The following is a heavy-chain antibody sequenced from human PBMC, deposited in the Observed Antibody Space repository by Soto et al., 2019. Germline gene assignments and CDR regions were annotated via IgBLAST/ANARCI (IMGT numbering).Heavy chain of an antibody. D-gene: IGHD6-19*01. Sequence: VQLQESGPGLVNPSETLSLTCNVSGGSITNYYWTWIRQPVGKGLEWIGRIHGSGTTAYSPSLRGRLIMSLDTSKNPLSLNVTSVTAADTAIYYCVRVGAVATNGGYFDYWGQGALVTVSA. CDR3: VRVGAVATNGGYFDY. CDR2: IHGSGTT. CDR1: GGSITNYY. V-gene: IGHV4-4*07. J-gene: IGHJ4*02.